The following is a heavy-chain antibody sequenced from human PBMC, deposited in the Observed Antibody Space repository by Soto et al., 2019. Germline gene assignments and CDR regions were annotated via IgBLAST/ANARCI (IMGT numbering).Heavy chain of an antibody. CDR1: RLTFSNYG. J-gene: IGHJ4*01. V-gene: IGHV3-30*03. Sequence: GGSLRLSCVASRLTFSNYGMHWVRQAPGKGLEWVAVISYESISTVYRDSVRGRFTISRDNSRNTLYLHMNSLTPEDTAVYYCAREAGCSGTNCNVYFDYCGLGTLVTVSS. D-gene: IGHD2-15*01. CDR3: AREAGCSGTNCNVYFDY. CDR2: ISYESIST.